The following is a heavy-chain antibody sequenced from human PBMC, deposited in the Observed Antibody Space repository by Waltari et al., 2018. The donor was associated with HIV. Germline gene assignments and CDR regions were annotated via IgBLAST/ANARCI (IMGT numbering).Heavy chain of an antibody. J-gene: IGHJ4*02. CDR1: GVSFSTSSYY. V-gene: IGHV4-39*01. D-gene: IGHD3-3*01. CDR2: VYYSGSS. CDR3: VAGYYGRGDY. Sequence: QLQLQESGPGLVKPSETLSLTCTVPGVSFSTSSYYWGWIRQPPGKGLEWIGSVYYSGSSYYNPSLKSRVTISVDTSKNQFSLKLSSVIAADTAVYYCVAGYYGRGDYWGQGTLVTVSS.